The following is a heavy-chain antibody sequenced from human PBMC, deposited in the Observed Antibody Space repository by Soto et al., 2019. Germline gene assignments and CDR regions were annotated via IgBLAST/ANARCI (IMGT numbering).Heavy chain of an antibody. CDR1: GYSFTSYW. V-gene: IGHV5-51*01. CDR2: IYPGDSDT. Sequence: RGESLKISCKGSGYSFTSYWIGWVRQMPGKGLEWMGIIYPGDSDTRYSPSFQGQVTISADKSISTAYLQWSSLKASDTAMYYCARSIGSGSYFYYYYYGMDVWGQGTTVTVSS. J-gene: IGHJ6*02. D-gene: IGHD1-26*01. CDR3: ARSIGSGSYFYYYYYGMDV.